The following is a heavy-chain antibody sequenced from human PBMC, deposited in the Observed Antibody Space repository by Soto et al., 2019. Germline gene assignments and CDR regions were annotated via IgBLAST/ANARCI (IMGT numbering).Heavy chain of an antibody. Sequence: ASVKVSCKDSGYTLTELSMHWVRQAPGKGLEWMGGFDPEDGETIYAQKFQGRVTMTEDTSTDTAYMELSSLRSEDTAVYYCATLDTAMVDWYFDLWGRGTLVTVSS. CDR2: FDPEDGET. V-gene: IGHV1-24*01. CDR3: ATLDTAMVDWYFDL. J-gene: IGHJ2*01. D-gene: IGHD5-18*01. CDR1: GYTLTELS.